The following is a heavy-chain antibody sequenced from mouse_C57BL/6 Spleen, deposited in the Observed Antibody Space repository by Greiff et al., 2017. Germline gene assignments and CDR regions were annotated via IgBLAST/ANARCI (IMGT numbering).Heavy chain of an antibody. D-gene: IGHD2-1*01. CDR1: GYTFTSYD. CDR3: ARDGNYPDY. CDR2: IYPRDGST. V-gene: IGHV1-85*01. Sequence: QVQLKESGPELVKPGASVKLSCKASGYTFTSYDINWVKQRPGQGLEWIGWIYPRDGSTKYNEKLKGKATLTVDTSASPAYMGLHSLTSEDSAVYFCARDGNYPDYWGQGTTLTVSS. J-gene: IGHJ2*01.